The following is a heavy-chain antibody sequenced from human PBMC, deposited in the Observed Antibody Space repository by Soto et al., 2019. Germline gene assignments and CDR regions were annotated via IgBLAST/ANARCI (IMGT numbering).Heavy chain of an antibody. Sequence: SVKVSCKASGGTFSGYAISWVRQAPGQGLEWMGGIIPIFGTANYAQKFQGRVTITADESTSTAYMELSSLRSEDTAVYYCARGGYFDSSNYLAYWGLGTLVTVSS. J-gene: IGHJ4*02. V-gene: IGHV1-69*13. CDR1: GGTFSGYA. CDR3: ARGGYFDSSNYLAY. CDR2: IIPIFGTA. D-gene: IGHD3-22*01.